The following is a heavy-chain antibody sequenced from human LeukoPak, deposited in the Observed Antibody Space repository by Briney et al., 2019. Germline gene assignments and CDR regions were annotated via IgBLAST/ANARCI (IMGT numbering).Heavy chain of an antibody. CDR1: GYSISSGYY. CDR2: IYHSGST. Sequence: PETLSLTCTVSGYSISSGYYWGWIRQPPGKGLEWIGSIYHSGSTYYNPSLKSRVTISVDTSKNQFSLKLSSVTAADTAVYFCARTDGKQLPPRFWGQGTLVTVSS. D-gene: IGHD5-18*01. V-gene: IGHV4-38-2*02. J-gene: IGHJ4*02. CDR3: ARTDGKQLPPRF.